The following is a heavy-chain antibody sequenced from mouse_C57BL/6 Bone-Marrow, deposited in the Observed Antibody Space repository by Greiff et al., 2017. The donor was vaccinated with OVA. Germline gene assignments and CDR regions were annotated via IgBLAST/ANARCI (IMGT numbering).Heavy chain of an antibody. CDR2: IDPETGGT. Sequence: QVQLQQSGAELVRPGASVTLSCKASGYTFTGYEMHWVKQTPVHGLEWIGAIDPETGGTAYNQKFKGKAILTADTSSSTAYMELRSLTSEDSAVYYCTNLPYWGQGTTLTVSS. CDR3: TNLPY. V-gene: IGHV1-15*01. CDR1: GYTFTGYE. J-gene: IGHJ2*01.